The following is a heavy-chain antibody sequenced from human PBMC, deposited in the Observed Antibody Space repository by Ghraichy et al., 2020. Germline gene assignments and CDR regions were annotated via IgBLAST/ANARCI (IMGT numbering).Heavy chain of an antibody. J-gene: IGHJ3*02. CDR2: INPNSGGT. CDR3: ARGGYSTGWYDELGAFDI. D-gene: IGHD6-19*01. Sequence: ASVKVSCKASGYTFTDYYIHWLRQAPGQGLEWMGWINPNSGGTNSAQNFQGRVTMTRDTSVSTAYMELSSLTSDGTALYYCARGGYSTGWYDELGAFDIWGQGTMVTVSS. CDR1: GYTFTDYY. V-gene: IGHV1-2*02.